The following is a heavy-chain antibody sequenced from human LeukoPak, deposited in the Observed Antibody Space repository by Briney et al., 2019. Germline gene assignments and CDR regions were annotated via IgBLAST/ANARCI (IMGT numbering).Heavy chain of an antibody. J-gene: IGHJ4*02. CDR3: ARDMWPQPITLNWNDEDY. CDR2: ISAYNGNT. CDR1: GYTFTSYG. V-gene: IGHV1-18*01. Sequence: GASAKVSCKASGYTFTSYGISWVRQAPGQGLEWMGWISAYNGNTNYAQKLQGRVTMTTDTSTSTAYMELRSLRSDDTAVYYCARDMWPQPITLNWNDEDYWGQGTLVTVSS. D-gene: IGHD1-20*01.